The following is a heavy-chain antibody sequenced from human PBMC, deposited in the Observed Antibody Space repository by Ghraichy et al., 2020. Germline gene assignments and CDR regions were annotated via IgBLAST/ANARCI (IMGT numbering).Heavy chain of an antibody. D-gene: IGHD2/OR15-2a*01. Sequence: ASVKVSCKASGYIFTSYHMHCVRQAPGQGLEWMGIINPSGGSTTYAQRFQGRLTMTRDTSTNTLYMELSSLRPEDTAVYYCARASVLRSSFDVWGQGTVVTVSS. CDR1: GYIFTSYH. J-gene: IGHJ3*01. V-gene: IGHV1-46*03. CDR3: ARASVLRSSFDV. CDR2: INPSGGST.